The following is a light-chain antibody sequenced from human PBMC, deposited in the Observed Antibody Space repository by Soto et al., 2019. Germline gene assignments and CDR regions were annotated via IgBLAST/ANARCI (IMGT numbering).Light chain of an antibody. CDR1: SSNIGSTT. J-gene: IGLJ1*01. CDR2: SDN. V-gene: IGLV1-44*01. CDR3: AAWDDSLNAYV. Sequence: QSVLTQPPSASGTPGQRVTISCSGSSSNIGSTTVNWYQQVPGTAPRFLIYSDNQRPSGVPDRVSGSKSGTSASLAISGLQSEDEADYYCAAWDDSLNAYVFGTGTKLTVL.